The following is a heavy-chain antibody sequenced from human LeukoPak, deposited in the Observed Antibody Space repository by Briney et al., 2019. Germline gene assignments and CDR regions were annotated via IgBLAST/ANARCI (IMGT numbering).Heavy chain of an antibody. CDR1: GFTFSSYS. V-gene: IGHV3-21*01. Sequence: PGGSLRLSCAASGFTFSSYSMNWVRQAPGKGLEWVSSISSSSSYIYYADSVKGRFTISRDNAKNSLYLQMNSLRAEDTAVYYCARDRATATPGTFDYWGQGTLVTVSS. CDR3: ARDRATATPGTFDY. CDR2: ISSSSSYI. J-gene: IGHJ4*02. D-gene: IGHD4-17*01.